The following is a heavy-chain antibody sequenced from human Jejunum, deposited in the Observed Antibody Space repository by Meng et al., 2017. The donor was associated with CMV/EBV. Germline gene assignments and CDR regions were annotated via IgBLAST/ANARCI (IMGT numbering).Heavy chain of an antibody. CDR1: ASFRIYY. CDR3: ARRYDFWSGSPEGSWFDP. V-gene: IGHV4-34*01. Sequence: ASFRIYYWSWDRQPPGKGLEWIGEISRGGSTSYNPSLKSRVTITVDTSKNQFFLKMTSVIAADTAVYYCARRYDFWSGSPEGSWFDPWGQGTLVTVSS. CDR2: ISRGGST. J-gene: IGHJ5*02. D-gene: IGHD3-3*01.